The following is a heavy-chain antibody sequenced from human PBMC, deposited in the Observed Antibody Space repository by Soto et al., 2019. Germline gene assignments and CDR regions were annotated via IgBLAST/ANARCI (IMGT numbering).Heavy chain of an antibody. Sequence: EVQLVESGGGLVQPGGSLRLSCAASGFTFEDYAMHWVRQAPGKGLEGVSSISWNSGSIGYADSVKGRFTISRDNARTSLYLQMNSLRAEDTALYYCAKDTSGWSNTFDYWGQGTLVTVSS. CDR2: ISWNSGSI. D-gene: IGHD6-19*01. V-gene: IGHV3-9*01. CDR3: AKDTSGWSNTFDY. J-gene: IGHJ4*02. CDR1: GFTFEDYA.